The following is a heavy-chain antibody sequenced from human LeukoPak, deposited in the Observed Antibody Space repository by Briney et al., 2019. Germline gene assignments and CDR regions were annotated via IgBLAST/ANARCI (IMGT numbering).Heavy chain of an antibody. CDR1: GYTFTSYG. J-gene: IGHJ4*02. V-gene: IGHV1-18*01. D-gene: IGHD6-13*01. Sequence: ASVKVSCKASGYTFTSYGISWVRQAPGQGLEWMGWISAYNGNTNYAQKLQGRVTMTTDTSTSTAYMELRSLGSDDTAVYYCARDVEQQLVRAVDYWGQGTLVTVSS. CDR2: ISAYNGNT. CDR3: ARDVEQQLVRAVDY.